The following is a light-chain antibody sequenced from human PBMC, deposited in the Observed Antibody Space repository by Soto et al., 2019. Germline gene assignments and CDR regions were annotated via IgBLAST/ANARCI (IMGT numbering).Light chain of an antibody. V-gene: IGLV1-40*01. Sequence: QSVLTQPPSMSGAPGQRVTISCTGSSSNIGAGYDVHWYQHFPGTAPKLLIYGNTNRPSGVPDRFSGSKSGTSASLAITGLQAEDEADYYCQSHDSSLNSWVFGGGTQLTVL. J-gene: IGLJ3*02. CDR3: QSHDSSLNSWV. CDR1: SSNIGAGYD. CDR2: GNT.